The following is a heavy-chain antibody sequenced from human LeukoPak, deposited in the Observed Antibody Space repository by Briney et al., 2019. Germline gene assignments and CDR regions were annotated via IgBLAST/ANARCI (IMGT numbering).Heavy chain of an antibody. D-gene: IGHD2-2*01. CDR3: ATRGHSTSSTPD. J-gene: IGHJ4*02. Sequence: GGSLRLSCAASGFNFITYGMHWVRQAPGKGLEWVAFIRFDGTNEYYADSVKGRFTISRDNPKNTLYLQMNSQRGEDTAVYYCATRGHSTSSTPDWGQGTLVTVSS. CDR1: GFNFITYG. V-gene: IGHV3-30*02. CDR2: IRFDGTNE.